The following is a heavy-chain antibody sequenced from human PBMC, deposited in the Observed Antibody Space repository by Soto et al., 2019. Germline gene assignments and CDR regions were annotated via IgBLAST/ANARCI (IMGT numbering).Heavy chain of an antibody. V-gene: IGHV3-21*01. D-gene: IGHD6-13*01. J-gene: IGHJ5*02. CDR3: AREIAAAGTGWFDP. Sequence: GGSLRLSCAASGFTFSSYSMNWVRQAPGKGLEWVSSISGSSSYIYYADSVKGRFTSSRDNAKNSLYLQMNSLRAEDTAVYYCAREIAAAGTGWFDPWGQGTLVTVSS. CDR1: GFTFSSYS. CDR2: ISGSSSYI.